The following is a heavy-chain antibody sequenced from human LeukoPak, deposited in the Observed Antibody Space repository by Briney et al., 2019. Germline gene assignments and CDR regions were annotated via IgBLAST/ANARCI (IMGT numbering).Heavy chain of an antibody. CDR3: AGASYDSSGVH. V-gene: IGHV4-34*01. CDR2: INHSGST. CDR1: GGSFSGYY. D-gene: IGHD3-22*01. Sequence: SETLSLTCAVYGGSFSGYYWSWIRQPPGKGLEWIGDINHSGSTNYNPSLKSRVTISVDTSKNQFSLKLSSVTAADTAVYYCAGASYDSSGVHWGQGTLVTVSS. J-gene: IGHJ4*02.